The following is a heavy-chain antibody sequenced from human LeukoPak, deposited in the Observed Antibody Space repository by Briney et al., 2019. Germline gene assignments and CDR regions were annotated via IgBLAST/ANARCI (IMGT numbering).Heavy chain of an antibody. D-gene: IGHD6-6*01. J-gene: IGHJ1*01. V-gene: IGHV3-48*04. Sequence: PGGSLRLSCAASGFTFSSYSMNWVRQAPGKGLEWVSYISSSSSTIYYADSVKGRFTISRDNAKNSLYLQMNSLRAEDTAVYYCARDLRIAARPLYEYFQHWGQGTLVTVSS. CDR3: ARDLRIAARPLYEYFQH. CDR1: GFTFSSYS. CDR2: ISSSSSTI.